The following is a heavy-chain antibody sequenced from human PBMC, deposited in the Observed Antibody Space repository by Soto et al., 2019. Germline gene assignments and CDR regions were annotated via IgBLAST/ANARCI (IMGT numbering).Heavy chain of an antibody. Sequence: GALRLSRAASGFTFSSYAMHWVRQAPGKGLVGGAVISYDGSNKYRADSAKGRFTISRDHSKNTVYLQMNSRRAEDTAVYYCVRETQIGRVVVPTPGSPGGPDLGGRGTVVTVSS. V-gene: IGHV3-30-3*01. J-gene: IGHJ1*01. CDR1: GFTFSSYA. CDR3: VRETQIGRVVVPTPGSPGGPDL. CDR2: ISYDGSNK. D-gene: IGHD2-15*01.